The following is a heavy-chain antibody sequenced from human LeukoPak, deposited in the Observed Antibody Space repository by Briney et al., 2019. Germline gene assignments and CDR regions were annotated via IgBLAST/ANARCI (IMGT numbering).Heavy chain of an antibody. D-gene: IGHD3-22*01. CDR1: GFTFSSYS. J-gene: IGHJ6*02. CDR2: ISSSSSYI. V-gene: IGHV3-21*01. Sequence: GGSLRLSCAASGFTFSSYSMNWVRQAPGKGLEWVSSISSSSSYIYYADSVKGRFTISRDNAKNSLYLQMNSLRAEDTAVYYCARGVVYYDSSGYSGYYYGMDVWGQGTTVTVSS. CDR3: ARGVVYYDSSGYSGYYYGMDV.